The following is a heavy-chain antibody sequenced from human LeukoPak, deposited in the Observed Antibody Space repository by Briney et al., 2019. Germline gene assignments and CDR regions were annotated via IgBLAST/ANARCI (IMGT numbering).Heavy chain of an antibody. D-gene: IGHD2-15*01. CDR1: GGSFSGYY. Sequence: SETLSLTCAVYGGSFSGYYWSWIRQPPGKGLEWIGEINHSGRTNYNPSLKSRVTISVDTSKNQFSLKLSSVTAADTAVYYCARARCSGGSCYGSYYYYGMDVWGQGTTVTVSS. CDR2: INHSGRT. V-gene: IGHV4-34*01. J-gene: IGHJ6*02. CDR3: ARARCSGGSCYGSYYYYGMDV.